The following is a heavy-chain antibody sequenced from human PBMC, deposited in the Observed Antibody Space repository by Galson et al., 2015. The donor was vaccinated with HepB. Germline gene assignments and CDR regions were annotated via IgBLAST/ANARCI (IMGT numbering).Heavy chain of an antibody. D-gene: IGHD3-3*01. V-gene: IGHV2-5*01. Sequence: PALVKPTQTLTLTCTFSGFSLSTSGVGVGWIRQPPGKALEWLALIYWNDDKRYSPSLKSRLTITKDTSKNQVVLTMTNMDPVDTATYYCAHLASRITIFGVVTPGDWFDPWGQGTLVTVSS. J-gene: IGHJ5*02. CDR1: GFSLSTSGVG. CDR2: IYWNDDK. CDR3: AHLASRITIFGVVTPGDWFDP.